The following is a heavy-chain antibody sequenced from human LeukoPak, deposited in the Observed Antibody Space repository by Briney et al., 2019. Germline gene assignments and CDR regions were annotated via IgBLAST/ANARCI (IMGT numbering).Heavy chain of an antibody. J-gene: IGHJ3*02. V-gene: IGHV3-48*03. Sequence: PSETLSLTCTVSGGSISSYYWSWVRQAPGKGLEWVSYISSSGSTIYYADSVKGRFTISRDNAKNSLYLQMNSLRAEDTAVYYCARGISWDIWGQGTLVTVSS. CDR3: ARGISWDI. CDR1: GGSISSYY. CDR2: ISSSGSTI. D-gene: IGHD3-16*01.